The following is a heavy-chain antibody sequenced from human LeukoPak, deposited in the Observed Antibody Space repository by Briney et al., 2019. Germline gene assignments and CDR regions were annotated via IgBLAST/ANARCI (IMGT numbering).Heavy chain of an antibody. CDR2: INHSGST. CDR1: GGSFSGYY. CDR3: ARDSTVATYYGVDV. D-gene: IGHD6-19*01. J-gene: IGHJ6*02. Sequence: SETLSLTCAVYGGSFSGYYWSWIRQPPGKGLEWIGEINHSGSTNYNPSLKSRVTISVDTSKNQFSLKLSSVTAEDTAVYYCARDSTVATYYGVDVWGQGTTVTVSS. V-gene: IGHV4-34*01.